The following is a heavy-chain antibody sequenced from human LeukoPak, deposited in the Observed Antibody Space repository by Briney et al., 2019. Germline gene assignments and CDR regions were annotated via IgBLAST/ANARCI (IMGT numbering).Heavy chain of an antibody. CDR1: GDSIHRFY. CDR2: IYYSGST. Sequence: SETLSLTCTVSGDSIHRFYWSWVRRPPGGGLEWIGYIYYSGSTNYNPSLKSRVTILVDTSKNQFALRLSSVPAADTPIYYCARRKTRGGPIDSWGQGTLVTVSS. V-gene: IGHV4-59*08. D-gene: IGHD3-16*01. J-gene: IGHJ5*01. CDR3: ARRKTRGGPIDS.